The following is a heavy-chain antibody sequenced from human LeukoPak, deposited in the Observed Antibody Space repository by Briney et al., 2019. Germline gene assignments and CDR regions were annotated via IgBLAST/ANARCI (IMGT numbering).Heavy chain of an antibody. CDR3: ARHGKTRYRSGWVPTGADY. J-gene: IGHJ4*02. Sequence: GASLQISGHGSGSIFTNYWIGGVRQLPGKGVEWMGIIYDGDSDTRYSPSFQGQVTISVDKSISTAYLQWSSLKASDTAMYYCARHGKTRYRSGWVPTGADYWGQGTLVTVSS. D-gene: IGHD6-19*01. V-gene: IGHV5-51*01. CDR2: IYDGDSDT. CDR1: GSIFTNYW.